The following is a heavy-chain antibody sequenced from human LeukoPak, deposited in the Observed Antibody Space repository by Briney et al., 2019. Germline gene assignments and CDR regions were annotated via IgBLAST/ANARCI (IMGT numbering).Heavy chain of an antibody. J-gene: IGHJ4*02. D-gene: IGHD3-10*01. Sequence: SVKVSCKASGGTFSSYAISWVRQAPGQGLEWMGGIIPIFGTANYAQKFQGRVTITADESTSTAYMELSSLRSEDTAVYYCAREDGSGSFLYYFDYWGQGTLVTVSS. CDR2: IIPIFGTA. CDR3: AREDGSGSFLYYFDY. V-gene: IGHV1-69*13. CDR1: GGTFSSYA.